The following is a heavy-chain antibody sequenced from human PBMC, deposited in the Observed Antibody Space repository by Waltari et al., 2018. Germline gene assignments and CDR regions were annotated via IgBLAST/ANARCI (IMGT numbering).Heavy chain of an antibody. Sequence: QVQLQASGPGLVKPSQTLSLTCTVSGGSISRGDSYWRWFRQPPGKGLEWIGYIYYSGSTYYNPSLKSRVTISVDTSKNQFSLKLSSVTAADTAVYYCARELLTLGYFDLWGRGTLVTVSS. CDR1: GGSISRGDSY. J-gene: IGHJ2*01. D-gene: IGHD1-7*01. CDR2: IYYSGST. V-gene: IGHV4-30-4*08. CDR3: ARELLTLGYFDL.